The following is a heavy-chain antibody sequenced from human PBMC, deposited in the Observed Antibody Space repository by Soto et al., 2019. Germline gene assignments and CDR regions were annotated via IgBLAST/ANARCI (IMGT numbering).Heavy chain of an antibody. D-gene: IGHD3-22*01. V-gene: IGHV3-23*01. CDR2: LRDSGGSK. CDR1: GFTFSDYA. CDR3: AKDPYLHYYDSSGPDY. Sequence: SGVSLRLSCAASGFTFSDYAMSWVRQAPGKGVEWVSALRDSGGSKYYADYVKGRFTISRDNSHNSLFLQMRSLRAEDTAVYYCAKDPYLHYYDSSGPDYWGQGTLVTVSS. J-gene: IGHJ4*02.